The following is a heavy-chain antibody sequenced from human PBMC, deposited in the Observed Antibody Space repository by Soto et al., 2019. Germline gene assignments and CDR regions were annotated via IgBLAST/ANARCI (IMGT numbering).Heavy chain of an antibody. J-gene: IGHJ6*02. CDR2: MNEDGGTT. V-gene: IGHV3-74*01. CDR3: ASDLSGRADV. Sequence: GGSLRLSCAASGFSFSSYWMHWVRQVPGKGLVWVARMNEDGGTTDYADSVKGRFTISRDNAKNTLYLQMNSLRVEDTAVYCCASDLSGRADVWGQGTTVTVSS. D-gene: IGHD3-10*01. CDR1: GFSFSSYW.